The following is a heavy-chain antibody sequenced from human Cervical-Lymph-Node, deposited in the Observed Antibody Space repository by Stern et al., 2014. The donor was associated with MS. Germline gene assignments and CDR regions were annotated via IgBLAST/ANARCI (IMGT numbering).Heavy chain of an antibody. CDR1: GFTFGANA. J-gene: IGHJ6*02. CDR3: ARDGLVVAPPPARYYGLDV. V-gene: IGHV3-49*04. CDR2: VRSKTYTGTT. Sequence: EMQLVESGGGLVQPGRSLRLTCTPSGFTFGANAVTWVRQAPGKGLEWVGVVRSKTYTGTTEYAASVKGRFTITRDDSKSIAYLQMDSLKTEDTAVYYCARDGLVVAPPPARYYGLDVWGQGTTVTVSS. D-gene: IGHD2-15*01.